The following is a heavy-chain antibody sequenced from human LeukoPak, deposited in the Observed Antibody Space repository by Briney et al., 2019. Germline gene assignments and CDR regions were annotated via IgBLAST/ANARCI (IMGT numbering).Heavy chain of an antibody. Sequence: SETLSLTCTVSGGSISSYYWSWIRQPPGKGLEWIGYIYYSGSTNYNPSLKSRVTISVDTSKNQFSLKLSSVTAADTAVYYCARAPRYYGSGGVFDYWGQGTLVTVSS. V-gene: IGHV4-59*01. J-gene: IGHJ4*02. CDR2: IYYSGST. CDR3: ARAPRYYGSGGVFDY. CDR1: GGSISSYY. D-gene: IGHD3-10*01.